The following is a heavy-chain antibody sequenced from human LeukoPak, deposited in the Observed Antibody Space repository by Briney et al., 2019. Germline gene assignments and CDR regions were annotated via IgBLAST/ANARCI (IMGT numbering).Heavy chain of an antibody. CDR1: GASVTDTL. Sequence: GGSLTLTCTLSGASVTDTLIDWVRQAPGKGPEWVALIYIDGRPVYTDSVKGRFTISRDNSKNMVYLQMNSLRSEDSALYYCVRDRATRQAWAVLDLWGQGTLVTVSS. J-gene: IGHJ5*02. CDR3: VRDRATRQAWAVLDL. V-gene: IGHV3-66*02. CDR2: IYIDGRP. D-gene: IGHD7-27*01.